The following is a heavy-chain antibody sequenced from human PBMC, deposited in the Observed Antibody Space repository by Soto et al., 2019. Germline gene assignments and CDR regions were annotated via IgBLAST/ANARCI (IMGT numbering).Heavy chain of an antibody. J-gene: IGHJ4*02. CDR2: IYPGDSDT. CDR1: GYSFTSYW. D-gene: IGHD2-15*01. CDR3: ARAGLGHCSGGSCYDPYYFDY. Sequence: GESLKISCKGSGYSFTSYWIGWVRQMPGKGLEWMGIIYPGDSDTRYSPSFQGQVTISADKSISTAYLQWSSLKASDTAMYYCARAGLGHCSGGSCYDPYYFDYWGQGTLVTVSS. V-gene: IGHV5-51*01.